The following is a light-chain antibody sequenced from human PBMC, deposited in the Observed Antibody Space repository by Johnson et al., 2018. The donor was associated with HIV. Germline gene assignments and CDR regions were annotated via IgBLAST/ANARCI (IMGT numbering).Light chain of an antibody. CDR2: YNK. CDR1: TSNMGNIL. Sequence: QSVLTQSPSVSAAPGQKVSISCSGNTSNMGNILVTSYQHLPGTAPKILIYYNKKRPSGIPDRFSGSKSGTSSTLGITGLQTGEEADYYCGTWDTSPSAGGVFGTGTKVTVL. J-gene: IGLJ1*01. V-gene: IGLV1-51*01. CDR3: GTWDTSPSAGGV.